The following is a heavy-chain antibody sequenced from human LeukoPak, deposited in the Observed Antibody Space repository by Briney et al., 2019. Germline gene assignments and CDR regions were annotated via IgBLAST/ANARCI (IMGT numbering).Heavy chain of an antibody. V-gene: IGHV3-23*01. D-gene: IGHD1-1*01. CDR3: AKGGLKSSLEGFDM. Sequence: GGSLRLSCAASGFTLSSYAMSWVRQAPGKGLEWVSGINTSGGSTYYADSVKGRFTISRDNSKNTLYLQMSTLRAEDTAVYYCAKGGLKSSLEGFDMWGKGTKVTVSS. CDR2: INTSGGST. CDR1: GFTLSSYA. J-gene: IGHJ3*02.